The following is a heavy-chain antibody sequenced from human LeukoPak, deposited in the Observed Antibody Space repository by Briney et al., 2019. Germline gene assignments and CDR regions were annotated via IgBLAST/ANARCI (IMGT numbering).Heavy chain of an antibody. CDR3: ARATTYYNDSSGSIPYYFDY. D-gene: IGHD3-22*01. V-gene: IGHV3-20*01. J-gene: IGHJ4*02. CDR1: GFTFDDYG. CDR2: INWNGGST. Sequence: GGSLRLSCAASGFTFDDYGMSWVRQAPGKGLEWVSGINWNGGSTGYADSVKGRFTISRDNAKNSLYLQMNSLRAEDTALYHCARATTYYNDSSGSIPYYFDYWGQGTLVTVSS.